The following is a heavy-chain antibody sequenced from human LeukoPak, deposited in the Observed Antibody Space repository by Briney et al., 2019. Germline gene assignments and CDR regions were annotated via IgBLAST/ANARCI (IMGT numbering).Heavy chain of an antibody. D-gene: IGHD6-13*01. CDR3: ARGRMNGAAAGYSVYYYYYMNV. CDR2: ISYDGSNK. J-gene: IGHJ6*03. CDR1: GFTFSSYA. Sequence: GGSLRLSCAASGFTFSSYAMHWVRQAPGKGLEWVAVISYDGSNKYYADSVKGRFTISRDNSKNTLYLQMNSLRAEDTAVYYCARGRMNGAAAGYSVYYYYYMNVWGKGTTVTVSS. V-gene: IGHV3-30*04.